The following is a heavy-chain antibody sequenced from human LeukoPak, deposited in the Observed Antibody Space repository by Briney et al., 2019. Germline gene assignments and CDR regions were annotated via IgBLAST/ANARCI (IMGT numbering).Heavy chain of an antibody. J-gene: IGHJ4*02. Sequence: GSQRLSCSASGFTFSSYTMHWVRQAPGKGLEWVSYISSSSNTIYYADSVKGRFTISRDNAKNSVYLQMNSLRDEDTAMYYCARDPTSYYDSSVNHNFDYWGQGTLVTVSS. CDR2: ISSSSNTI. CDR3: ARDPTSYYDSSVNHNFDY. V-gene: IGHV3-48*02. CDR1: GFTFSSYT. D-gene: IGHD3-22*01.